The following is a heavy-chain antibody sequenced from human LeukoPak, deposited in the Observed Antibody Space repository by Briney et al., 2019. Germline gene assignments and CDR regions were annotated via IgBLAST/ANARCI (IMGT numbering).Heavy chain of an antibody. CDR1: GGSFSGYY. V-gene: IGHV4-34*01. CDR2: INHSGST. J-gene: IGHJ6*03. D-gene: IGHD2-2*01. Sequence: SETLSLTCAVYGGSFSGYYWSWIRQPPGKGLEWIGEINHSGSTSYNPSLKSRVTISVDTSKNQFSLKVNSVTAADTALYYCARGDCSSTICYSHMDVWGKGTTVTVSS. CDR3: ARGDCSSTICYSHMDV.